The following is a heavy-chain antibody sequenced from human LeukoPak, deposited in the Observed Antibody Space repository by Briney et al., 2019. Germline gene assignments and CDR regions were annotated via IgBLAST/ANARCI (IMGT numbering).Heavy chain of an antibody. V-gene: IGHV1-18*01. CDR3: VRDEGSGSYLHFGY. CDR2: INTYXGNT. CDR1: GYSFTSXX. Sequence: GASMKVSCKASGYSFTSXXXXXXXQAXXXXXXXXXWINTYXGNTNYAQXXXXXXXMTTDTSTSTVYMELRSLRSDDTAVYYCVRDEGSGSYLHFGYWGQGTLVTVSS. J-gene: IGHJ4*02. D-gene: IGHD1-26*01.